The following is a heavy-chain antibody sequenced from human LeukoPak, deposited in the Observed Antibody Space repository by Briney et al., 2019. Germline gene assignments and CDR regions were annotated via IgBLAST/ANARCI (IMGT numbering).Heavy chain of an antibody. V-gene: IGHV3-64D*06. CDR3: VASGRAVAPGRN. Sequence: GGSLRLSCATSGFRFGDFWMSWVRQAPGKGLEYVSAISSNGGSTYYADSVKGRFTISRDNSKNTLYLQMSSLRAEDTAVYYCVASGRAVAPGRNWGQGTLVTVSS. CDR1: GFRFGDFW. D-gene: IGHD6-19*01. J-gene: IGHJ4*02. CDR2: ISSNGGST.